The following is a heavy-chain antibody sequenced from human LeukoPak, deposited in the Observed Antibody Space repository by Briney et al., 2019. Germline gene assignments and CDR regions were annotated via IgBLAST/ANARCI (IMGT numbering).Heavy chain of an antibody. V-gene: IGHV1-69*05. Sequence: GASVKVSCKASGGTFSSYAISWVRQAPGQGLEWMGGIIPIFGTANYAQKFQGRVTITTDESTSTAYMELSSLRSEDTAVYYCARGLYDGSGWHAADYWGQGTLVTVSS. J-gene: IGHJ4*02. CDR3: ARGLYDGSGWHAADY. D-gene: IGHD6-19*01. CDR1: GGTFSSYA. CDR2: IIPIFGTA.